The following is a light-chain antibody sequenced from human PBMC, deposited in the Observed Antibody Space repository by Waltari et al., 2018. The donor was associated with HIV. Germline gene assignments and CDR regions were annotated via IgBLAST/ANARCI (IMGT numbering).Light chain of an antibody. V-gene: IGLV3-25*03. CDR2: KDS. J-gene: IGLJ2*01. Sequence: SYELTQPPSVSVSPGQKARITCSGDALANQYAYWYQRNPGQAPVLVIYKDSERSSGIPERFSGSSSGTTVTLTISGVQAEDEADYYCQSADSSGTYLVIFGGGTKLTVL. CDR3: QSADSSGTYLVI. CDR1: ALANQY.